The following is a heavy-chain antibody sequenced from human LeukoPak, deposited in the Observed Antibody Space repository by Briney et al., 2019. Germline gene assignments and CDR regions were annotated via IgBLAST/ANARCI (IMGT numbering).Heavy chain of an antibody. V-gene: IGHV3-48*03. D-gene: IGHD2-15*01. CDR1: GFTFSRYE. CDR2: ISSSGSTI. Sequence: GGSLRLSCAASGFTFSRYEMNWVRQAPGKWLEWVSYISSSGSTIYYADSVKGRFTISRDNAKNSLYLQMNSLRAEDTAVYYCAREVVVAATPPAWFDPWGQGTLVTVSS. CDR3: AREVVVAATPPAWFDP. J-gene: IGHJ5*02.